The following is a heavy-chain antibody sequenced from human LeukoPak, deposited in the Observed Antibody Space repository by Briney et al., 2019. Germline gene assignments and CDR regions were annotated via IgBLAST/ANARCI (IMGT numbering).Heavy chain of an antibody. Sequence: PGGSLRLSCEASGFTFSSYAMNWVRQAPGKRLEWVSSIIGTGVDTYYADSVKGRFTISRDNSKNTLYLQMNSLRDDDTAVYYCARDDLPVLMDVWGKGTTVTVSS. CDR1: GFTFSSYA. J-gene: IGHJ6*03. V-gene: IGHV3-23*01. CDR2: IIGTGVDT. CDR3: ARDDLPVLMDV.